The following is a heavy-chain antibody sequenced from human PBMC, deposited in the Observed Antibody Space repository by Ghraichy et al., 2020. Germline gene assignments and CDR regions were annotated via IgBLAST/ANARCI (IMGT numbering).Heavy chain of an antibody. CDR1: GGSISSGNYY. CDR2: IYYSGST. CDR3: ARVHIYGVVDY. J-gene: IGHJ4*02. V-gene: IGHV4-61*01. Sequence: SETLSLTCTVSGGSISSGNYYWSWIWQPPGKGLEWIGYIYYSGSTNYNPSLKSRVTISVDTSKNQFSLKLSSVTAADTAVYYCARVHIYGVVDYWGQGTLVTVSS. D-gene: IGHD5-18*01.